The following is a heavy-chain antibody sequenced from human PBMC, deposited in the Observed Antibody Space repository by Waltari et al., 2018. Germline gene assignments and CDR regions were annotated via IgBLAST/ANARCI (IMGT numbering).Heavy chain of an antibody. D-gene: IGHD2-15*01. J-gene: IGHJ5*02. V-gene: IGHV4-30-4*08. CDR3: ARETTGISPSSDP. Sequence: VQLQESGPGLVKPSQTLSLPCPVPGGSISSGDYYWSWIRQPPGKGLEWIGYIYYSGSTYYNPSLKSRVTISVDTSKNQFSLKLSSVTAADTAVYYCARETTGISPSSDPWGQGTLVTVSS. CDR2: IYYSGST. CDR1: GGSISSGDYY.